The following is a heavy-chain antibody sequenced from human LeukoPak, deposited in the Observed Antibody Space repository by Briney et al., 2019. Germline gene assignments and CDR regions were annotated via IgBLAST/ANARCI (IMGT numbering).Heavy chain of an antibody. CDR1: GFTFSSYW. V-gene: IGHV3-7*01. CDR3: ARLNFWSGSTLDF. D-gene: IGHD3-3*01. Sequence: GGSLRLSCAAFGFTFSSYWMSWVRQAPGKGLEWVANIKQDGSENYYVDSVKGRFTISRDNAKNSLYLQMNSLKAEDTAVYYCARLNFWSGSTLDFWGQGTLVTVSS. J-gene: IGHJ4*02. CDR2: IKQDGSEN.